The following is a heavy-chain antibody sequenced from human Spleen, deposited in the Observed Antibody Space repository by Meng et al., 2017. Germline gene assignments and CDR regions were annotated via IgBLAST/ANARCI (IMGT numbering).Heavy chain of an antibody. CDR1: GYTFTGYY. D-gene: IGHD3-22*01. J-gene: IGHJ4*02. Sequence: ASVKVSCKASGYTFTGYYIHWVRQAPGQGLEWMGRINPNSGGTNYAQKFQGRVTMTRDTSISTVYMELSSLRSEDTAVYYCARSPYDSSGYYLDWGQGTLVTVSS. CDR2: INPNSGGT. CDR3: ARSPYDSSGYYLD. V-gene: IGHV1-2*06.